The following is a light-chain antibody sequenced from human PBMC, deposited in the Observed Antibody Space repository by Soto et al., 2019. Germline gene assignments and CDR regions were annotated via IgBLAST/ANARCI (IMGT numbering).Light chain of an antibody. CDR2: DAS. V-gene: IGKV3D-20*01. Sequence: EIVLTQSPATLSLSPGERATLSCGASQSVSSSYLAWYQQKPGLAARRLIHDASSRATGIPDRFSGRGSGTDFTLTISRREPEDFPVYYCQQYGSSPYTFGQGTKLEIK. J-gene: IGKJ2*01. CDR1: QSVSSSY. CDR3: QQYGSSPYT.